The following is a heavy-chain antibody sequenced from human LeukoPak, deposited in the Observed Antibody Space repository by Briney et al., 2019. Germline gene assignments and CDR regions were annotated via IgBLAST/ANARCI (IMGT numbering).Heavy chain of an antibody. CDR2: ISYDGSNK. CDR1: GFTFSIYG. D-gene: IGHD3-10*01. V-gene: IGHV3-30*18. J-gene: IGHJ4*02. CDR3: AKDSEVASITMVRGVFDY. Sequence: PGRSLRLSCAASGFTFSIYGMHWVRQAPGKGLEWVAVISYDGSNKYYADSVKGRFTISRDNSKNTLYLQMNSLRAEDTAVYYCAKDSEVASITMVRGVFDYWGQGTLVTVSS.